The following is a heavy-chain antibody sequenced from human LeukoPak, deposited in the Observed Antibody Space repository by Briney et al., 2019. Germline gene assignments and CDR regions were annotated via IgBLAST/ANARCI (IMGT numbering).Heavy chain of an antibody. CDR2: VNSDGSST. Sequence: PSETLSLTCAVYGGSFSGYYCTYIRQTPGKGLVWVSRVNSDGSSTSYADSVKGRFTISRDNAKNTLFLQMNSLRVEDTAVYYCVQGAKYWGQGTLVTVSS. V-gene: IGHV3-74*01. CDR3: VQGAKY. CDR1: GGSFSGYY. D-gene: IGHD4/OR15-4a*01. J-gene: IGHJ4*02.